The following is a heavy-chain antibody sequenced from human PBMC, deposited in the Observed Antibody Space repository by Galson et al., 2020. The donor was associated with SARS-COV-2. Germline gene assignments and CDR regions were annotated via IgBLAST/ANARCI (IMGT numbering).Heavy chain of an antibody. CDR1: GYTFTSYG. Sequence: ASVKVSCKASGYTFTSYGISWVRQAPGQGLEWMGWISAYNGNTNYAQKLQGRVTMTTDTSTSTAYMELRSLRSDDTAVYYCARDPPGDFLSGYSLLFGDVGYYYYGIDFCGQVTTVTVSS. CDR2: ISAYNGNT. CDR3: ARDPPGDFLSGYSLLFGDVGYYYYGIDF. D-gene: IGHD3-3*01. V-gene: IGHV1-18*04. J-gene: IGHJ6*02.